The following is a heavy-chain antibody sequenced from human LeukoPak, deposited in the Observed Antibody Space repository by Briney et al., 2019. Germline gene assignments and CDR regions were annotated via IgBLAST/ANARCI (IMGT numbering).Heavy chain of an antibody. D-gene: IGHD4-17*01. Sequence: GGSLRLSCAASGFTFSSYWMSWVRQAPGRGLEWVANIKQDGSEKYYVDSVKGRFTISRDNAKNSLYLQMNSLRAEDTAVYYCASSYGDYPNWFDPWGQGTLVTVSS. CDR2: IKQDGSEK. J-gene: IGHJ5*02. V-gene: IGHV3-7*01. CDR1: GFTFSSYW. CDR3: ASSYGDYPNWFDP.